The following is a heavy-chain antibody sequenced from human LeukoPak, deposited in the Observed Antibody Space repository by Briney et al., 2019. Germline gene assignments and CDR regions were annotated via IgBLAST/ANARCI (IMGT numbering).Heavy chain of an antibody. CDR2: ISGDGGST. Sequence: GGSLRLSCATSGFTFDDYAMHWVRQAPGKGLEWVSLISGDGGSTYYADSVKGRFTISRDNSKNSLYLQMNSLRTEDTALYYCAKAKYSSSPQNWFDPWGQGTLVTVSS. CDR3: AKAKYSSSPQNWFDP. CDR1: GFTFDDYA. J-gene: IGHJ5*02. D-gene: IGHD6-6*01. V-gene: IGHV3-43*02.